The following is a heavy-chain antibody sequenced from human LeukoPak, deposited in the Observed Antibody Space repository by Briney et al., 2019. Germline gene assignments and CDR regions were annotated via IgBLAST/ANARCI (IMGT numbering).Heavy chain of an antibody. CDR2: IYSGGDK. Sequence: GGSLRLSCAASGFIFSNAWMNWVRQAPGKGLEWVSLIYSGGDKRYAASVKGRFTISRDNSKNTLYLQMDSLRVEDTAVYYCGGYSSLDHWGQGTLVTVSS. D-gene: IGHD3-22*01. CDR1: GFIFSNAW. V-gene: IGHV3-53*01. J-gene: IGHJ4*02. CDR3: GGYSSLDH.